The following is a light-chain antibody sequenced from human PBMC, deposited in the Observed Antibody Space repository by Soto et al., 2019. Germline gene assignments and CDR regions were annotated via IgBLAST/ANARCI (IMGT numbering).Light chain of an antibody. V-gene: IGKV3-11*01. CDR1: QYINTR. J-gene: IGKJ1*01. CDR2: QTS. CDR3: HQRQSWPRT. Sequence: EIVLTQSRATLSSLPCDRLTLSGRASQYINTRLAWYQHRPGQAPRLLIYQTSIRAAGIPARFSASGSGTDFTLTISDVQPEDFALYYCHQRQSWPRTFGQGTKVDIK.